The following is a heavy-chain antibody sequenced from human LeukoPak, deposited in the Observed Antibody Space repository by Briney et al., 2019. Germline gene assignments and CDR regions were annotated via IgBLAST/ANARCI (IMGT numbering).Heavy chain of an antibody. D-gene: IGHD5-12*01. V-gene: IGHV3-23*01. CDR3: ANLNSGYATDF. J-gene: IGHJ4*02. CDR2: ISDGAATT. CDR1: EFTFSTYP. Sequence: GGSLRLSCAASEFTFSTYPMSWVRQAPGKGLEWVSLISDGAATTYYADSVKGRFTISRDNSKNTLYLQMISLRAEDTAVYYCANLNSGYATDFWGRGTLVTVSS.